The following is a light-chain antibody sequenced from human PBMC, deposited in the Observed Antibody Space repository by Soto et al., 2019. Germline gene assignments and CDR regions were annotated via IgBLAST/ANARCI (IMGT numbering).Light chain of an antibody. CDR1: SSDVGGYNF. CDR3: SSYTFSSTLVV. V-gene: IGLV2-14*01. J-gene: IGLJ3*02. Sequence: QSALTQPASVSGSPGQSITISCTGTSSDVGGYNFVSWYQQHPGKAPRLMMFEVNNRPSGVSDRFSGSKSGNTASLTISGLQDEDEADYYCSSYTFSSTLVVFGGGTKLTVL. CDR2: EVN.